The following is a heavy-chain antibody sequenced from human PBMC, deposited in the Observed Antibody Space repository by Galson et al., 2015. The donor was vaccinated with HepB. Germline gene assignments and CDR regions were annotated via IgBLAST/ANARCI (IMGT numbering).Heavy chain of an antibody. J-gene: IGHJ4*02. CDR3: ARPGSGWDRAFDS. CDR2: VYPSDSQT. V-gene: IGHV5-51*01. D-gene: IGHD6-19*01. CDR1: GYSFTNYW. Sequence: CQGSGYSFTNYWIGWVRQMPGKGLEWMGIVYPSDSQTRYSPSFQGQVTISADKSISTAYLQWSSLKASDTAMYYCARPGSGWDRAFDSWGQGSLVTVSS.